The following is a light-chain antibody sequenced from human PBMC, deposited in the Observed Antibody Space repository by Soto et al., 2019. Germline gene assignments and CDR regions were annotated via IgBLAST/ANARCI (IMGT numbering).Light chain of an antibody. V-gene: IGKV3-20*01. CDR2: GAS. CDR3: QQYGSLLWT. Sequence: EIVLPQSPGTLSLSPGERATLSCRASQSVSNNYLAWYQQKPGQAPRLLIYGASRRATGIPDRFSGSGSGTDFTLTISRLEPEDFAVYYCQQYGSLLWTFGQGTKVEIK. J-gene: IGKJ1*01. CDR1: QSVSNNY.